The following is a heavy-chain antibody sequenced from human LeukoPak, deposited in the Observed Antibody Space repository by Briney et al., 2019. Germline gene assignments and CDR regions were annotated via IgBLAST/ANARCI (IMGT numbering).Heavy chain of an antibody. J-gene: IGHJ4*02. D-gene: IGHD5-12*01. CDR3: ARGEVATSYAFDY. Sequence: PLETLSLTCTVSGGSISSSSYYWGWIRQPPGKGLEWIGSIYYSGSTYYNPSLKSRVTISVDTSKNQFSLKLSSVTAADTAVYYCARGEVATSYAFDYWGQGTLVTVSS. CDR2: IYYSGST. V-gene: IGHV4-39*07. CDR1: GGSISSSSYY.